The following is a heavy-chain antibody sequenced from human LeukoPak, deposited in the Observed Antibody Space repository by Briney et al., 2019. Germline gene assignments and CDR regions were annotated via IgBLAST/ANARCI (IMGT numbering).Heavy chain of an antibody. CDR1: GGSIISTSHY. Sequence: KPSETLSLICTVSGGSIISTSHYWGWIRQPPGKGLEWIGNIFYSGTTYYYPSLTSRATVSIDTSKSQFSLRLTSVTAADTAVYFCARVTYGRPGYWYFDLWGRGTLVTVSS. CDR2: IFYSGTT. D-gene: IGHD3-10*01. J-gene: IGHJ2*01. CDR3: ARVTYGRPGYWYFDL. V-gene: IGHV4-39*07.